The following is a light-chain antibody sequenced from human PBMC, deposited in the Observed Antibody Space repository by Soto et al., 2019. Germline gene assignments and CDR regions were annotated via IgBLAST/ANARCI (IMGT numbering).Light chain of an antibody. Sequence: DIVMTQSPDSLAVSLGERATINCKSSQSVLYSSNNKNYLAWYQQKPGQPPKLLIYWASTRESGVPDRFSGSGSGIDFTLTISSLLAEDVAVYYCQQYYSTPPTFGQGTKVEIK. CDR3: QQYYSTPPT. V-gene: IGKV4-1*01. J-gene: IGKJ1*01. CDR1: QSVLYSSNNKNY. CDR2: WAS.